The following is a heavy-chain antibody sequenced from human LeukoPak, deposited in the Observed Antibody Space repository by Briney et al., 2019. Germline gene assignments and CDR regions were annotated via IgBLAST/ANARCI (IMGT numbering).Heavy chain of an antibody. J-gene: IGHJ4*02. V-gene: IGHV3-23*01. Sequence: GGSLRLSCVVSGFTFNRYAMSWVRQAPGKGLEWVSGLSDDGGSTYYADSVKGRFAISRDNSKSTLYLQMNSLRAEDTAVYYCAGKSPEWNLAFDYWGQGALVTVSS. CDR2: LSDDGGST. CDR3: AGKSPEWNLAFDY. D-gene: IGHD1-14*01. CDR1: GFTFNRYA.